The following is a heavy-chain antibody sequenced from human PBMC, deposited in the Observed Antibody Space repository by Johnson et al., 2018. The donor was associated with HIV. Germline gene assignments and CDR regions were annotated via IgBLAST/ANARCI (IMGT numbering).Heavy chain of an antibody. CDR2: ISYDGSNK. Sequence: QVQLVESGGGVVQPGRSLRLSCAASGFTFSSYAIHWVRQAPGKGLEWVAVISYDGSNKYYADSVKGRFTMSRDNAKNTLYLQMNSLRAGDTAVYYCARGVSPERQAGPDAFDIWGQGTMVTVSS. V-gene: IGHV3-30*04. CDR3: ARGVSPERQAGPDAFDI. D-gene: IGHD1-14*01. J-gene: IGHJ3*02. CDR1: GFTFSSYA.